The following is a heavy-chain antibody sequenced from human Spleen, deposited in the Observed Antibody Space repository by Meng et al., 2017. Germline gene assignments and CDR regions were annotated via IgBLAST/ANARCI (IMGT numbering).Heavy chain of an antibody. CDR2: ISGSGPST. V-gene: IGHV3-23*01. CDR1: GFTFTSYA. Sequence: GESLKISCVASGFTFTSYAMTWVRQAPGKGLEWVSAISGSGPSTYYADSVKGRFTISRDNSKNTLYLQMNSLRAEDTAVYYCAKGWEFLDYWGQGTLVTVSS. CDR3: AKGWEFLDY. J-gene: IGHJ4*02. D-gene: IGHD1-26*01.